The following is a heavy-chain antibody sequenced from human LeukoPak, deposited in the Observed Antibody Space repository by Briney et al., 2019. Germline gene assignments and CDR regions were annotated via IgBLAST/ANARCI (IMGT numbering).Heavy chain of an antibody. J-gene: IGHJ4*02. D-gene: IGHD2/OR15-2a*01. CDR1: GFTFSDYY. V-gene: IGHV3-11*01. CDR2: ISSSGSTI. CDR3: ARVREFYYFDY. Sequence: GGSLRLSCAASGFTFSDYYMSWIRRAPGKGLEWVSYISSSGSTIYYADSVKGRFTISRDNAKNSLYLQMNSLRAEGTAVYYCARVREFYYFDYWGQGTLVTVSS.